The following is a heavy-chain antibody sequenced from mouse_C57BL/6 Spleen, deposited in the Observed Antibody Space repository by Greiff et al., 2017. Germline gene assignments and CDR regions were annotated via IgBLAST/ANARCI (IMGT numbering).Heavy chain of an antibody. CDR1: GYTFTSYG. D-gene: IGHD1-1*01. Sequence: VQLQQSGAELARPGASVKLSCKASGYTFTSYGISWVKQRTGQGLEWIGEIYPRSGNTYYNEKFKGKATLTADKSSSTAYMELRSLTSEDSAVYFCARGGYYGSSYEGYFDVWGTGTTVTVSS. J-gene: IGHJ1*03. CDR3: ARGGYYGSSYEGYFDV. V-gene: IGHV1-81*01. CDR2: IYPRSGNT.